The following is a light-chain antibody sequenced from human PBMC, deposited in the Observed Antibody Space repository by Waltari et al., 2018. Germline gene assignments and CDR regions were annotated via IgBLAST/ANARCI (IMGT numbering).Light chain of an antibody. Sequence: DIQMTQSPSTLSASVGDRVTITCRASQSLMSWLAWSQQKPGKAPKLLIYDASSLGSGVPSRFSGSGSGTEFTLTISSLQPDDFATYYCQQYNSYSTFGQGTKVEIK. CDR1: QSLMSW. J-gene: IGKJ1*01. V-gene: IGKV1-5*01. CDR3: QQYNSYST. CDR2: DAS.